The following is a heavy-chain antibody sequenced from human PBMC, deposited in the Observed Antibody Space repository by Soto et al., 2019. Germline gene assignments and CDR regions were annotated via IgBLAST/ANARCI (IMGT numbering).Heavy chain of an antibody. D-gene: IGHD2-15*01. Sequence: GSLRLSCAASGFTFSSYAMSWVRQAPGKGLEWVSAISGSGGSTYYGDSVKGRFTISRDNSKNTLYLQMNSLRAEDTAVYYCAKDLSCSGGSCYYAFDIWGQGTMVTVSS. CDR2: ISGSGGST. V-gene: IGHV3-23*01. CDR3: AKDLSCSGGSCYYAFDI. J-gene: IGHJ3*02. CDR1: GFTFSSYA.